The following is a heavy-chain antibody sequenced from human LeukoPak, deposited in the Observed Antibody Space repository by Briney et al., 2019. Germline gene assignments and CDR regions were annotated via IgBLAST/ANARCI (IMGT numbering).Heavy chain of an antibody. CDR3: EIGGGATLYYFDY. D-gene: IGHD1-26*01. Sequence: ASVKVSCKASGGTFSSYAISWVRQAPGQGLEWMGRIIPILGIANYAQKFQGRVTITADKSTSTAYMELSSLRSEDTAVYYCEIGGGATLYYFDYWGQGTLVTVSS. CDR1: GGTFSSYA. CDR2: IIPILGIA. J-gene: IGHJ4*02. V-gene: IGHV1-69*04.